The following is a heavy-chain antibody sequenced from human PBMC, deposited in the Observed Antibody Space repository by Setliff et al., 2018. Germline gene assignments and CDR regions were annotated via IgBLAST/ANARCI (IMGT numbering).Heavy chain of an antibody. Sequence: VKVSCKASGYTFTNYAIHWVRQAPGQRLEWMGWINAGNGDTKYSQDFQGRVTITRDTSASTAYMDLSSLRSEDTAVYFCARGSRGFDYWGQGALVTVSS. CDR3: ARGSRGFDY. V-gene: IGHV1-3*01. CDR2: INAGNGDT. CDR1: GYTFTNYA. J-gene: IGHJ4*02.